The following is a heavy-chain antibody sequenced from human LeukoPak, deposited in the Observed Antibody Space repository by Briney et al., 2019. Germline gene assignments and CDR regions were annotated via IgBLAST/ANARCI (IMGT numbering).Heavy chain of an antibody. D-gene: IGHD5-18*01. Sequence: SQTLSLTCTVSGGSISIGGYYWSWIRQHPGKGLEWIGYIYYSGSTYYNPSLKSRVTISVDTSKNQFSLKLSSVTAADTAVYYCARDGGSDSYGSYYFDYWGQGALVTVSS. J-gene: IGHJ4*02. CDR2: IYYSGST. CDR3: ARDGGSDSYGSYYFDY. CDR1: GGSISIGGYY. V-gene: IGHV4-31*03.